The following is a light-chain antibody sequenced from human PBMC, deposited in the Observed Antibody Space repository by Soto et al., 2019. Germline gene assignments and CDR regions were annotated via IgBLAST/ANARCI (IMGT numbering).Light chain of an antibody. Sequence: EIVMTQSPGTTYVSPVQGATLFCXXSQSLSSSLAWYQQKPGQAPRLLIYGASTRATGIPARFSGSGSGTEFTLTISSLQSEDFAVYYCQQYKNWPPITFGQGTRLEIK. CDR2: GAS. CDR3: QQYKNWPPIT. V-gene: IGKV3-15*01. CDR1: QSLSSS. J-gene: IGKJ5*01.